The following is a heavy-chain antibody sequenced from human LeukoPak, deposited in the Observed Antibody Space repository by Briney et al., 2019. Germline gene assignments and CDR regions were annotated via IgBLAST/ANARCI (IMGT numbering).Heavy chain of an antibody. CDR2: IKQDGSQR. J-gene: IGHJ4*02. Sequence: GGSLRLSCTASGFTFSDYWMTWVRQAPGKGPEWVANIKQDGSQRYYVDSVRGRFTISRDKSKNTLYLQMNSLRAEDTALYYCAKIGSSLRFDYWGQGTLVTVSS. CDR1: GFTFSDYW. V-gene: IGHV3-7*01. D-gene: IGHD1-26*01. CDR3: AKIGSSLRFDY.